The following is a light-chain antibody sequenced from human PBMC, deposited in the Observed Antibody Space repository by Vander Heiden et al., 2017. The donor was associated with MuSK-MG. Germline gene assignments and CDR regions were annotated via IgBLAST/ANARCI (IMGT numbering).Light chain of an antibody. CDR3: QQSYSTPGT. Sequence: DIQITQSPSSLSASVGDRVTITCRASQSISSYLNSYQQKPGKAPKLLIYAASSLQSGVPSRFTGSGSGTDFTLTISSLQPEDFATYYCQQSYSTPGTFGPGTKVDIK. J-gene: IGKJ3*01. V-gene: IGKV1-39*01. CDR1: QSISSY. CDR2: AAS.